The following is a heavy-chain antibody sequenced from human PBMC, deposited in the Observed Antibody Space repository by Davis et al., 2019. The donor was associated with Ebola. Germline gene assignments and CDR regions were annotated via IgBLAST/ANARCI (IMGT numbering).Heavy chain of an antibody. J-gene: IGHJ4*02. CDR3: ARVGATLNFDY. CDR2: IYYSGST. V-gene: IGHV4-59*11. D-gene: IGHD1-26*01. Sequence: PSETLSLTCTVSGGSISSHYWSWIRQPPGKGLEWIGYIYYSGSTNYNPSLKSRVTISVDTSKNQFSLKLSSVTAADTAVYYCARVGATLNFDYWGQGTLVTVSS. CDR1: GGSISSHY.